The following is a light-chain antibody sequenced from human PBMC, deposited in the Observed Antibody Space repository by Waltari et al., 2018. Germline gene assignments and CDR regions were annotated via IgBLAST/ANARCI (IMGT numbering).Light chain of an antibody. J-gene: IGLJ3*02. CDR1: TSNTGAGYD. CDR2: ANT. CDR3: QSYDKILSAWV. V-gene: IGLV1-40*01. Sequence: QSVLTQPPSVSGAPGQRVTVSCTGSTSNTGAGYDGQWYQQFPGRAPRLVIYANTYRPSGVPDRFSATKSGSSASLAITGLQAEDEADYYCQSYDKILSAWVFGGGTKVTVL.